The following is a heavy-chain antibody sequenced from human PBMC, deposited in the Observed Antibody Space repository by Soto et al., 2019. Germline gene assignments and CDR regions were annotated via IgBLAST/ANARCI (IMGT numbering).Heavy chain of an antibody. J-gene: IGHJ4*02. CDR2: MNPNSGNT. Sequence: QVQLVQSGAEVKKSGASVKVSCKASGYTFTSHDINWVRQATGQGLEWMGWMNPNSGNTGYAQKCQGRVTMTRNTSISTAYMELSSLRSEDTAVYYCARCDYGYYARFDYWGQGTLVTVSS. CDR1: GYTFTSHD. D-gene: IGHD4-17*01. CDR3: ARCDYGYYARFDY. V-gene: IGHV1-8*01.